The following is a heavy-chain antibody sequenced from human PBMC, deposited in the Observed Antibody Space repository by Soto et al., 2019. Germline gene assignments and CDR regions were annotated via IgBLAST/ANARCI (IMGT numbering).Heavy chain of an antibody. J-gene: IGHJ6*02. CDR1: GYTFTSYG. CDR3: ARELDCSGGSCCYYYGMDV. V-gene: IGHV1-18*04. D-gene: IGHD2-15*01. CDR2: ISAYNGNT. Sequence: ASVKVSCKASGYTFTSYGISWVRQAPGQGLEWMGWISAYNGNTNYAQKLQGRVTMTTDTSTSTAYMELRSLRSDDTAVYYCARELDCSGGSCCYYYGMDVWGQGTTVTVSS.